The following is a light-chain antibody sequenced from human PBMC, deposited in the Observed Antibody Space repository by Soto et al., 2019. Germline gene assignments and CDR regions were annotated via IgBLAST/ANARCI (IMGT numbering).Light chain of an antibody. CDR3: QQYRTSPIT. CDR2: GAS. V-gene: IGKV3-20*01. CDR1: QSITTNY. J-gene: IGKJ5*01. Sequence: ETVLTQSPGTLSLSPGERATLSCRASQSITTNYLAWYKQKPGQAPRLLIYGASSRVTGIPDMFSGSGSGTDFTLTISRLEPEDCAVYYCQQYRTSPITFGQGTRLEIK.